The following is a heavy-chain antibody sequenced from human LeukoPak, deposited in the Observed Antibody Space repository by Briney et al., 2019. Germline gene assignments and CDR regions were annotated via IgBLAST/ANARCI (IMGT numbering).Heavy chain of an antibody. J-gene: IGHJ4*02. CDR2: INHSGST. V-gene: IGHV4-34*01. CDR3: ARRPPLRWLQFSFGYYFDY. D-gene: IGHD5-24*01. CDR1: GGSFSGYY. Sequence: SETLSLTCAVYGGSFSGYYWSWIRQPPGKGLEWIGEINHSGSTNYNPSLKSRVTISVDTSKNQFSLKLSSVTAADTAVYYCARRPPLRWLQFSFGYYFDYWGQGTLVTVSS.